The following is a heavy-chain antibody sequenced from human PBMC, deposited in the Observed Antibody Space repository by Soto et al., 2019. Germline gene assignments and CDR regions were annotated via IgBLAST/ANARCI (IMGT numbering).Heavy chain of an antibody. D-gene: IGHD3-10*01. CDR2: IWYDGTNI. Sequence: PGGSLRLSCVASRFTFSNYGMHWVRQAPGKGLEWVAAIWYDGTNIYYADSVKGRFIISRDNSQNTLYLQMNSLRAEDTAVYYCAREMVRGGEFDYWGQGTLVTVSS. CDR1: RFTFSNYG. J-gene: IGHJ4*02. V-gene: IGHV3-33*01. CDR3: AREMVRGGEFDY.